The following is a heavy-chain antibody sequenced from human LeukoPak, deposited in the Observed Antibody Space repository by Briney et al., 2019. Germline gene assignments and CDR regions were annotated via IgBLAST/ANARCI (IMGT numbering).Heavy chain of an antibody. Sequence: GGSLRLSCVVSGFTFSSYWMSWVRQAPGKGLVWVSHINNDGRSTRYADSVKGRFTISRDNAKNTVYLQMNSLRAEDTAVYYCARDSNTDWYFDLWGRGTLVTVSS. CDR3: ARDSNTDWYFDL. J-gene: IGHJ2*01. D-gene: IGHD2-8*02. CDR1: GFTFSSYW. CDR2: INNDGRST. V-gene: IGHV3-74*01.